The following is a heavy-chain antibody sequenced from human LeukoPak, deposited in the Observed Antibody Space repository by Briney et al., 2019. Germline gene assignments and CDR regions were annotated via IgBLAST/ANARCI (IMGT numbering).Heavy chain of an antibody. CDR3: AFTAMVVNHYYGMDV. D-gene: IGHD5-18*01. V-gene: IGHV3-66*01. Sequence: PGGSLRLSCAASGFTVTGNYMSWVRQAPGKGLEWVSVIYSGGSTSYADSVKGRFTISRDNSKNTLYLQMNSLRAEDTAVYYCAFTAMVVNHYYGMDVWGQGTTVTVSS. CDR1: GFTVTGNY. J-gene: IGHJ6*02. CDR2: IYSGGST.